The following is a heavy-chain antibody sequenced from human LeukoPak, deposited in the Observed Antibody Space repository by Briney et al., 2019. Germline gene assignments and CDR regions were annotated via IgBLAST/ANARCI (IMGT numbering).Heavy chain of an antibody. CDR1: GFTLSIYG. J-gene: IGHJ4*02. Sequence: GGSLRLSCAASGFTLSIYGMHWVRQAPGKGLQWVASTRYDESNEYYADSVKGRFTISRDNSKNTLHLQMNSLRPEDTALYYCAKVKGRYGDYGLDHWGQGTLVTVSP. CDR3: AKVKGRYGDYGLDH. CDR2: TRYDESNE. D-gene: IGHD4-17*01. V-gene: IGHV3-30*02.